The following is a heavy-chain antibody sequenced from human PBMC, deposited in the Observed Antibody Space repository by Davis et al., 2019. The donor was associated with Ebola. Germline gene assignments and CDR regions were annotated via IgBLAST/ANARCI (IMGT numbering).Heavy chain of an antibody. Sequence: AASVKVSCKASGYTFTSYYMHWVRQAPGQGLEWMGIINPSGGSTNYAQKFQGRVTITADKSTSTAYMELSSLRSEDTAVYYCARQLGYCTNGVCSNRGGDYWGQGTLVTVSS. D-gene: IGHD2-8*01. CDR3: ARQLGYCTNGVCSNRGGDY. J-gene: IGHJ4*02. V-gene: IGHV1-46*01. CDR2: INPSGGST. CDR1: GYTFTSYY.